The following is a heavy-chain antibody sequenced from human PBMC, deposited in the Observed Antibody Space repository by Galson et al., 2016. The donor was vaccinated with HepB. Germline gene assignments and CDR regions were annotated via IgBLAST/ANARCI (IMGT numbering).Heavy chain of an antibody. CDR1: GGSISSSSYY. Sequence: SETLSLTCTVSGGSISSSSYYWGWIRQPPGKGLEWIGSIYYSGSTYYNTSLKSRVTISVDTSKNQLSLKLSSVTAADTAVYYCARKGIVEWVLPDAFDIWGQGTMVTVSS. CDR3: ARKGIVEWVLPDAFDI. CDR2: IYYSGST. J-gene: IGHJ3*02. V-gene: IGHV4-39*01. D-gene: IGHD1-26*01.